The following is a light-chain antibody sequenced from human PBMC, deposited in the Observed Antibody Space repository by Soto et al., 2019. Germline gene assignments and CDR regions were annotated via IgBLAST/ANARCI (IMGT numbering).Light chain of an antibody. CDR2: EVS. CDR1: SSDVGGYNY. Sequence: QSALTQPPSASGSPGQSVTISCTGTSSDVGGYNYVSWYQQYPGNAPKLMIYEVSEPPSGVPDRFSGSKSGNTASLTVSGLQAEDEADYYCSSFAGSNNGVFGGGTKLTVL. J-gene: IGLJ3*02. CDR3: SSFAGSNNGV. V-gene: IGLV2-8*01.